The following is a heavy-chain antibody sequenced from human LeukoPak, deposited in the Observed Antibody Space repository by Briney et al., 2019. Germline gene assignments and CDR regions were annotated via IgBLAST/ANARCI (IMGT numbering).Heavy chain of an antibody. D-gene: IGHD2-8*01. CDR3: ARGDIVLTVYANYYGMDV. CDR2: INPNSGGT. CDR1: GYTFTGYY. J-gene: IGHJ6*02. V-gene: IGHV1-2*04. Sequence: AASVTVSCKASGYTFTGYYMHWVRQAPGQGLEWMGWINPNSGGTNYAQKFQGWVTMTRDTSISTAYMELSRLRSDDTAVYYCARGDIVLTVYANYYGMDVWGQGTTVTVSS.